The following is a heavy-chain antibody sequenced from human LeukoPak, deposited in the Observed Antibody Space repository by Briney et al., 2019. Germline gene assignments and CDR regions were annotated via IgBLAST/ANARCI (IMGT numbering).Heavy chain of an antibody. Sequence: SVKVSCKASGGTFSSYAISWVRQAPGQGLEWMGGIIPIFGTANYAQKFQGRVTITADESTRTAYMELSSLRSEHTTLYYCARDRPFALVPPPMPGGGGGEGLDRSPMAVWGQGTTVTASS. CDR2: IIPIFGTA. J-gene: IGHJ6*02. CDR3: ARDRPFALVPPPMPGGGGGEGLDRSPMAV. CDR1: GGTFSSYA. D-gene: IGHD2-2*01. V-gene: IGHV1-69*13.